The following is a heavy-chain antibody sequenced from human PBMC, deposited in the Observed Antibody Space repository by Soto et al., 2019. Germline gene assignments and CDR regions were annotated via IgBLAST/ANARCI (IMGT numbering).Heavy chain of an antibody. D-gene: IGHD3-10*01. CDR1: GGSISSYY. Sequence: SETLSLTCTVSGGSISSYYWSWIRQPPGKGLEWIGYIYYSGSTNYNPSLKSRVTVTEDTVTDTAYMELSGLKSDDTAVYYCATPTPLRGAMITNINFDFWGQGTPVTVSS. CDR2: IYYSGST. V-gene: IGHV4-59*03. CDR3: ATPTPLRGAMITNINFDF. J-gene: IGHJ4*02.